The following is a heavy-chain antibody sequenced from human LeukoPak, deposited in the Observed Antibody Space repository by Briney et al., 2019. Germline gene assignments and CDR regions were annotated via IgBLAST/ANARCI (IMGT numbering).Heavy chain of an antibody. V-gene: IGHV4-59*01. Sequence: TSETLSLTCTVSGGSIISYYWSWIRQPPGKGLEWIGYIYYSGSANYNPSLKSRVTISVDTSKNQFSLKLSSVTAADTAVYYCARVEYSCSFDYWGHGTLVAVSS. CDR1: GGSIISYY. CDR2: IYYSGSA. D-gene: IGHD6-6*01. J-gene: IGHJ4*01. CDR3: ARVEYSCSFDY.